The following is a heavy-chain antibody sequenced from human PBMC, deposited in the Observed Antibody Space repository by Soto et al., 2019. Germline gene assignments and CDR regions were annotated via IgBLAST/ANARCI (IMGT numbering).Heavy chain of an antibody. CDR2: INVSGGRT. V-gene: IGHV1-46*01. CDR1: GYTFTSNY. D-gene: IGHD2-2*01. J-gene: IGHJ1*01. Sequence: ASVKVSCYAAGYTFTSNYINWVRRAPGQGLEWMGMINVSGGRTTSPLNVQGRVTMTSDTSTTTVHMEVSSLTSEDMAVYFCARGIQHSISTHRVQGSLVTVSS. CDR3: ARGIQHSISTH.